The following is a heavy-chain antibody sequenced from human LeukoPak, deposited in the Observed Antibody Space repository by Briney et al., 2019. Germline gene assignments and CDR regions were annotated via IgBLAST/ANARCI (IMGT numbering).Heavy chain of an antibody. V-gene: IGHV4-39*01. CDR3: ARLGRYLDYYDSSGLLIDY. CDR2: IYYSGST. J-gene: IGHJ4*02. D-gene: IGHD3-22*01. Sequence: SETLSLTCTVSGGSISSSSYYWGWIRQPPGKGLEWIGSIYYSGSTYYNPSLKSRVTISVDTSKNQFSLKLSSVTAADTAVYYCARLGRYLDYYDSSGLLIDYWGQGTLVTVSS. CDR1: GGSISSSSYY.